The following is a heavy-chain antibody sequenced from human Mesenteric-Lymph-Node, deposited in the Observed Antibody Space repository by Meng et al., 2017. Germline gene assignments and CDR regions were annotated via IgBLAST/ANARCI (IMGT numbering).Heavy chain of an antibody. D-gene: IGHD5-18*01. CDR1: GYSFTTYW. J-gene: IGHJ4*02. V-gene: IGHV5-51*01. Sequence: KVSCKGSGYSFTTYWIGWVRQMPGKGLEWMGIIYPGDSDTRYSPSFQGQVTISADKSISTAYLQWSSLKASDTAMYYCARLTGYSYGYCGYWGQGTLVTVS. CDR2: IYPGDSDT. CDR3: ARLTGYSYGYCGY.